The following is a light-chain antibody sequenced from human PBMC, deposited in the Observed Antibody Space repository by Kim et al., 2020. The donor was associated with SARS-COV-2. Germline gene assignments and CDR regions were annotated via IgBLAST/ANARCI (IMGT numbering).Light chain of an antibody. Sequence: APGKTASITCGGHNIGGKSVNWYQQRPGQAPLLVIYYDNKRPSGIPERFSGSNSDNTATLTISRVEAGDEADYYCQVWDIGSYHVLFGGGTQLTVL. J-gene: IGLJ2*01. CDR2: YDN. CDR1: NIGGKS. V-gene: IGLV3-21*04. CDR3: QVWDIGSYHVL.